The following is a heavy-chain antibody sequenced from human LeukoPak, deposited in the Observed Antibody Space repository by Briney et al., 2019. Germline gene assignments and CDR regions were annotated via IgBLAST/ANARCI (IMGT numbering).Heavy chain of an antibody. J-gene: IGHJ3*02. D-gene: IGHD2-2*01. CDR1: GFTVSSNY. CDR3: ACDSSPEAFDI. CDR2: IYSGGST. V-gene: IGHV3-66*01. Sequence: GGSLRLSCAASGFTVSSNYMSWVRQAPGKGLEWVSVIYSGGSTYYADSVRGRFTISRDNSKNTLYLQMNSLRAEDTAVYYCACDSSPEAFDIWGQGTMVTVSS.